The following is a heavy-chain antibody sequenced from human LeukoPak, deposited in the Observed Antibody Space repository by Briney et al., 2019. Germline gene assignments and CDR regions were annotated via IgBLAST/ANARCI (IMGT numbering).Heavy chain of an antibody. CDR3: ARVGDTSGYFYYFDY. J-gene: IGHJ4*02. V-gene: IGHV4-59*08. Sequence: SETLSLTCAVSGGSISSFYWSWVRQPPGKGLEWVGYISYAGGTTYNPSLKGRVSMSIDTSKNQFSLRLTSVTAADTALYYCARVGDTSGYFYYFDYWGQGTLVSVSS. CDR1: GGSISSFY. D-gene: IGHD3-22*01. CDR2: ISYAGGT.